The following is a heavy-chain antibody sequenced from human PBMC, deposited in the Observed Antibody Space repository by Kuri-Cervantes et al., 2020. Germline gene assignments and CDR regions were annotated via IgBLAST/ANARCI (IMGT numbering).Heavy chain of an antibody. V-gene: IGHV2-5*02. D-gene: IGHD3-3*01. CDR3: AHRQDDVWRGYYGANYYFDY. Sequence: SGPTLVKPTQTLTLTCTFSGFSLSTSGVGVGWIRQPPGKALEWLALIYWDDDKRYSPSLKSGLTITKDTSKNQVVLTMTNMDPVDTATYYCAHRQDDVWRGYYGANYYFDYWGQGTLVTVSS. J-gene: IGHJ4*02. CDR1: GFSLSTSGVG. CDR2: IYWDDDK.